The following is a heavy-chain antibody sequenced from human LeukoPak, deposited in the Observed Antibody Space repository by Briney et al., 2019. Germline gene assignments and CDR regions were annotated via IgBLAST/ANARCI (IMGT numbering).Heavy chain of an antibody. J-gene: IGHJ5*02. Sequence: GGPLRLSCAASGFTVSSNYMSWVRQAPGKGLEWVSGISDSGGNTYYADSVKGRFTISRDNSKNMLYLQMNSLRAEDTAVYYCAKHSNYLDWFDPWGQGTLVTVSS. CDR1: GFTVSSNY. D-gene: IGHD4-4*01. CDR3: AKHSNYLDWFDP. V-gene: IGHV3-23*01. CDR2: ISDSGGNT.